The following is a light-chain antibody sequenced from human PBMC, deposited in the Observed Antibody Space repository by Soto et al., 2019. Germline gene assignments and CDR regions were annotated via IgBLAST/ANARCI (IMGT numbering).Light chain of an antibody. J-gene: IGKJ2*01. CDR3: QQYGSSPPYT. CDR1: QSVSSSY. V-gene: IGKV3-20*01. CDR2: GAS. Sequence: EIVLTQSPGTLSLSPGERDTISCRASQSVSSSYLAWYQQKPGQAPRLLIYGASSRATGIPDRFSGSGSGTDFTLTISRLESEDFAVYYCQQYGSSPPYTFGPGTKLEIK.